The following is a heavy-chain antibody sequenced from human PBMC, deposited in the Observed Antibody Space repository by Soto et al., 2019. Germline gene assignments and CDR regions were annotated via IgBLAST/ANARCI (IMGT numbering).Heavy chain of an antibody. J-gene: IGHJ6*02. CDR1: GFTFSSYG. D-gene: IGHD2-15*01. CDR2: ISYDGSNK. CDR3: AKEAPFKCSGGSCYSALGMDV. V-gene: IGHV3-30*18. Sequence: GGSLRLSCAASGFTFSSYGMHWVRQAPGKGLEWVAVISYDGSNKYYADSVKGRFTISRDNSKNTLYLQMNSLRAEDTAVYYCAKEAPFKCSGGSCYSALGMDVWGQGTTVTVSS.